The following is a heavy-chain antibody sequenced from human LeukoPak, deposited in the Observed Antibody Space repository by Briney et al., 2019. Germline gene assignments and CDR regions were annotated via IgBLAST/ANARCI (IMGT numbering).Heavy chain of an antibody. CDR1: GYSISSGYY. CDR2: IYYSGST. V-gene: IGHV4-38-2*01. D-gene: IGHD6-19*01. J-gene: IGHJ4*02. CDR3: ARGSDSSDGY. Sequence: PSETLSLTCAVSGYSISSGYYWGWIRQPPGKGLEWIGYIYYSGSTYYNPSLKSRVTISVDTSKNQFSLKLSSVTAADTAVYYCARGSDSSDGYWGQGTLVTVSS.